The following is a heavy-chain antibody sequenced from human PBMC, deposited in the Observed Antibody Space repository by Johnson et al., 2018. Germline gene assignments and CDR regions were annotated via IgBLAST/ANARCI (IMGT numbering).Heavy chain of an antibody. CDR3: VRDLSTTTGGYFQH. J-gene: IGHJ1*01. V-gene: IGHV3-21*01. CDR1: GFTFSSYS. CDR2: LRRSNSYG. Sequence: VQLVESGGGLVKPGGSLRLSCVASGFTFSSYSMTWVRQAPGKGLEWVSSLRRSNSYGYYADSVKGRFTISRDNAKNSLDLQMNSRRVEDTDVYYCVRDLSTTTGGYFQHWGQGTLVTVSS. D-gene: IGHD1-14*01.